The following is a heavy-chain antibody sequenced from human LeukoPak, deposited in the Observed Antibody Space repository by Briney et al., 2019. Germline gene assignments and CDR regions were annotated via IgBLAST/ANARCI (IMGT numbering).Heavy chain of an antibody. CDR2: IKSRTDGGTT. CDR3: TTEKGGYCSGGSCATHFDY. V-gene: IGHV3-15*01. J-gene: IGHJ4*02. Sequence: NLGGSLRLSCAASGFTFSSYAMSWVRQAPGKGLEWVGRIKSRTDGGTTDYAAPVKGRFTISRDDSKNTLYLQMNSLKTEDTAVYYCTTEKGGYCSGGSCATHFDYWGQGTLVTVSS. CDR1: GFTFSSYA. D-gene: IGHD2-15*01.